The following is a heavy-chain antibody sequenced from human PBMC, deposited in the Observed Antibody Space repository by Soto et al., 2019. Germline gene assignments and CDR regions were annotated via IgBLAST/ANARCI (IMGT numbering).Heavy chain of an antibody. Sequence: EVQLVESGGGLVQPGGSLRLSCAASGFTFSSYWMSWVRQAPGKGLEWVANIKQDGSEKYYVDSVKGRFTISRDNAKNSLYLRMNSLRAEDTAVYYCARKGWPNWFDPWGQGTLVTVSS. CDR3: ARKGWPNWFDP. CDR2: IKQDGSEK. V-gene: IGHV3-7*03. J-gene: IGHJ5*02. CDR1: GFTFSSYW. D-gene: IGHD2-15*01.